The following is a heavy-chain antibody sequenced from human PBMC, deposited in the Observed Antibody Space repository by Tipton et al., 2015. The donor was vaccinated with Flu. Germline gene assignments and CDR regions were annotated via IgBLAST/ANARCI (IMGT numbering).Heavy chain of an antibody. J-gene: IGHJ6*02. CDR1: GGSISSYY. V-gene: IGHV4-59*01. D-gene: IGHD2-2*01. CDR3: ARGRDAYCSGTSCYDYYYFYGMDV. Sequence: LSCTVSGGSISSYYWSWIRQSPGMGLEWIGYIYYSGSTNYNPSLKSRVTISFDTSKNQFSLKLSSVTAADTAVYYCARGRDAYCSGTSCYDYYYFYGMDVWGQGTTVTVSS. CDR2: IYYSGST.